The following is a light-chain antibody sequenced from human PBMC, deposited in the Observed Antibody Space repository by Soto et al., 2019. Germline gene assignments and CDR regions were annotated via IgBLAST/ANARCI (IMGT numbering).Light chain of an antibody. V-gene: IGKV3-15*01. CDR2: GAS. J-gene: IGKJ1*01. CDR1: QSVGSN. Sequence: EIVMTQSPATLSVSPGERATLSCRASQSVGSNLAWYQQKPGQAPRLLIYGASTRATGIPARFSCSGSVTEFTLTISSLQSEDFAIYFCQQYNNWPPDRTFGQGTKVEIK. CDR3: QQYNNWPPDRT.